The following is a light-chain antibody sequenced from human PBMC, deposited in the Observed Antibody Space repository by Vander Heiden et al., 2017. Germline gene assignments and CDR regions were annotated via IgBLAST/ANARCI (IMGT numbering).Light chain of an antibody. J-gene: IGKJ2*02. Sequence: DIEMTQSATSLSASVGDRVTITCRASQSIRSYLNWYKQKPGKTPKLLIYAASSLQRRVPSRFSRNGYGTYFTLTISSPQLEDFASYYCHHSDSTPRCTFGQGTKVEIK. CDR2: AAS. CDR1: QSIRSY. V-gene: IGKV1-39*01. CDR3: HHSDSTPRCT.